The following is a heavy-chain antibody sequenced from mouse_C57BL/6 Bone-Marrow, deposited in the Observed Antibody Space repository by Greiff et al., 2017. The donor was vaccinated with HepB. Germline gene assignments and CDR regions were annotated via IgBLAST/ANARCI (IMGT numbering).Heavy chain of an antibody. J-gene: IGHJ4*01. D-gene: IGHD1-1*01. Sequence: QVQLQQSGPELVKPGASVKISCKASGYSFTSYYIHWVKQRPEQGLEWIGWIYPGSGNTKYNEKFKGKATLTADTSSSTAYMQLSSLTSEDSAVYYCAKDYYGSYYAMDYWGQGTSVTVSS. CDR1: GYSFTSYY. CDR2: IYPGSGNT. CDR3: AKDYYGSYYAMDY. V-gene: IGHV1-66*01.